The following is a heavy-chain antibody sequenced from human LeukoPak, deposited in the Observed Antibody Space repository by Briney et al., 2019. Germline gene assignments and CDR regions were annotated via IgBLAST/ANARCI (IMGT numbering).Heavy chain of an antibody. CDR1: GGFISSYY. CDR3: ARRNYDSSYYFDY. D-gene: IGHD3-22*01. CDR2: IYYSGST. J-gene: IGHJ4*02. Sequence: SETLSLTCTVSGGFISSYYWSWIRQPPGKGLEWIGYIYYSGSTNYNPPLKSRVTISVDTSKNQFSLKLSSVTAADTAVYYCARRNYDSSYYFDYWGQGTLVTVSS. V-gene: IGHV4-59*08.